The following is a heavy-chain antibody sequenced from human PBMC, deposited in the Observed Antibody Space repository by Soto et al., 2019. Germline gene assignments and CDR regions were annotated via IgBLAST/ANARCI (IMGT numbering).Heavy chain of an antibody. CDR2: ISYDGSTK. CDR1: GFTFSSHA. CDR3: ARAQSSTVITSSHFDP. D-gene: IGHD4-17*01. J-gene: IGHJ5*02. Sequence: QVLLVESGGGVVQPGRSLRLSCAASGFTFSSHALNWVRQAPGKGLEWVAVISYDGSTKYYADSVKGRFTISRDNSNNTVYLHLNSLRGEDTAVYYCARAQSSTVITSSHFDPWGQGTLVTVSS. V-gene: IGHV3-30-3*01.